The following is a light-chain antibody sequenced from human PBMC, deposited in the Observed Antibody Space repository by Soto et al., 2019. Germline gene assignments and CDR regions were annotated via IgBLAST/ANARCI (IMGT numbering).Light chain of an antibody. Sequence: QSVLTQPPSVSGAPGQRVTISCTASSSNVGTFSDIHWYQQLPGTAPRLVMYDNKKRPSGVPDRFSGSKSGTSAPLTITGLQAEDEADYYCQSYDSALSASVFGGGTKVTVL. J-gene: IGLJ3*02. CDR3: QSYDSALSASV. V-gene: IGLV1-40*01. CDR2: DNK. CDR1: SSNVGTFSD.